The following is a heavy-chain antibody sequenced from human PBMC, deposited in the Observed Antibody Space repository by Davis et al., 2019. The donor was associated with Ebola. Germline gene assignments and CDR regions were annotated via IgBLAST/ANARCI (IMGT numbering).Heavy chain of an antibody. Sequence: GESLKISCKGSGYSFTSYWIGWVRQMPGKGLEWMGIIYPGDSDTRYSPSFQGQVTISADKSISTAYLQWSSLKASDTAMYYCARRSIAAAGIFWKKGDWSYYFDYWGQGTLVTVSS. V-gene: IGHV5-51*01. D-gene: IGHD6-13*01. CDR1: GYSFTSYW. CDR3: ARRSIAAAGIFWKKGDWSYYFDY. CDR2: IYPGDSDT. J-gene: IGHJ4*02.